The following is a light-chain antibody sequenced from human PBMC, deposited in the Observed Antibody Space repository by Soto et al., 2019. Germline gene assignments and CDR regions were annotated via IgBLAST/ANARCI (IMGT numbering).Light chain of an antibody. CDR3: QSFGGSLSGWV. CDR1: SSDIGTYDH. CDR2: SVS. J-gene: IGLJ3*02. Sequence: QSALTQPASVSGSPGQSITISCSGTSSDIGTYDHVAWFQQFPGKTPKLMIYSVSNRPSGVSYRFSGSKSGTSASLAITGLQAEDEADYYCQSFGGSLSGWVFGGGTKLTVL. V-gene: IGLV2-14*01.